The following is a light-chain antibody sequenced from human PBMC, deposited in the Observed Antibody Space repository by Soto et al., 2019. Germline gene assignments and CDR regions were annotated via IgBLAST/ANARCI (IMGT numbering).Light chain of an antibody. CDR2: EVT. Sequence: QSVLTQPPSASGSPGQSVTISCTGTSSDVGAYNYVSWYQQHPGKAPKVMIYEVTKRPSGVPDRFSGPKSGNTASLTVSGLQAEDEADYYCTSYAGSDHLIFGGGTKLTVL. CDR1: SSDVGAYNY. J-gene: IGLJ2*01. V-gene: IGLV2-8*01. CDR3: TSYAGSDHLI.